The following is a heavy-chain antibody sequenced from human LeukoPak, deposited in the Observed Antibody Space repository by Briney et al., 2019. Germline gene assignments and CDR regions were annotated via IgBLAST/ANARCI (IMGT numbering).Heavy chain of an antibody. CDR1: GDRASINNAA. J-gene: IGHJ4*02. V-gene: IGHV6-1*01. D-gene: IGHD1-26*01. CDR2: TYYKSKWFH. Sequence: SQTLLLTCAISGDRASINNAACNWIRQSPSGGLEWLGRTYYKSKWFHDYAMSLQSRISINPDTSKNQFSLQLNSVSPEDTAVYYCARSHLGIDSWGQGTLVTVSS. CDR3: ARSHLGIDS.